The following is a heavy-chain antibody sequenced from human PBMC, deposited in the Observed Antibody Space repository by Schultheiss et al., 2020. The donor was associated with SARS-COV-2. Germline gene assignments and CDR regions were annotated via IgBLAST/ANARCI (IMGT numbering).Heavy chain of an antibody. CDR3: ARDLVGSQPRATMVRGKGYYYYGMDV. Sequence: GGSLRLSCAASGFTFSSYSMNWVRQAPGKGLEWVSLISGDGGSTYYADSVKGRFTISRDNAKNSLYLQMNSLRAEDTAVYYCARDLVGSQPRATMVRGKGYYYYGMDVWGQGTTVTVSS. V-gene: IGHV3-48*04. J-gene: IGHJ6*02. CDR2: ISGDGGST. CDR1: GFTFSSYS. D-gene: IGHD3-10*01.